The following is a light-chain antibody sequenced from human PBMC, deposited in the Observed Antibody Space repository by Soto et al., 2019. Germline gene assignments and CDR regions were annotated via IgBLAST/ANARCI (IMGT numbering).Light chain of an antibody. CDR3: QQYGSSPPT. CDR1: QSVRSSY. CDR2: GAS. V-gene: IGKV3-20*01. Sequence: EIVLTQSPGTLSLSPGERATLSCRASQSVRSSYLAWYQQKPRQAPRLLIYGASSRATGIPDRFSGSGSGTDFTLTISRLEPEDCAVYYCQQYGSSPPTFGQGTKVEIK. J-gene: IGKJ1*01.